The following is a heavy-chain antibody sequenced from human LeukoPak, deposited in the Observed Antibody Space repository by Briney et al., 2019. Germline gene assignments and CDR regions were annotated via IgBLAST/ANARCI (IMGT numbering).Heavy chain of an antibody. CDR1: GFTFSGSH. CDR2: IRRKADNYAT. CDR3: LATGGFDY. J-gene: IGHJ4*02. V-gene: IGHV3-73*01. Sequence: GGSLKLSCAASGFTFSGSHIQWVRQASGKGLEWVGRIRRKADNYATEYAESVEGRFTISRDHSQNTAYLQMDGLKTEDTAVYYCLATGGFDYWGQGTLVTVSS. D-gene: IGHD2-8*02.